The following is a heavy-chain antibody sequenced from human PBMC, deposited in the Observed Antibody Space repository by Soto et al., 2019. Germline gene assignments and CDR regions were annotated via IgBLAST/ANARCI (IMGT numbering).Heavy chain of an antibody. V-gene: IGHV1-69*01. CDR3: ARSLEGTTVTNWFDP. D-gene: IGHD4-17*01. Sequence: QVQLVQSGAEVKKPGSSVKVSCKASADTFNSYSLSWLRQAPEQRLEWMGGITPVFGTADYAQSFEDRLTITADDSTSTVYMELSSLRSDDTAVYYCARSLEGTTVTNWFDPWGQGALLTVSS. J-gene: IGHJ5*02. CDR1: ADTFNSYS. CDR2: ITPVFGTA.